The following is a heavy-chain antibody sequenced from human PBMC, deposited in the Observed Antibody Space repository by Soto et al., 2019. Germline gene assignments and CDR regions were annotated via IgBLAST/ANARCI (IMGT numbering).Heavy chain of an antibody. CDR3: ARERSSGWYGYFDY. CDR2: IYYSGST. Sequence: QVQLQESGPGLVKPSQTLSLTCTVSGGSISSGGYYWSWIRQHPGKGREWIGYIYYSGSTLYNPSLKSRVTISVDTSKNQFSLKLSSVTAADTAVYYCARERSSGWYGYFDYWGQGTLVTVSS. V-gene: IGHV4-31*03. J-gene: IGHJ4*02. CDR1: GGSISSGGYY. D-gene: IGHD6-19*01.